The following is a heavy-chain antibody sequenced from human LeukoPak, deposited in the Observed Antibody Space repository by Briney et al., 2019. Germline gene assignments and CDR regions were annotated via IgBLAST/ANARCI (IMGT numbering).Heavy chain of an antibody. CDR1: GYTFTSYA. V-gene: IGHV1-46*01. Sequence: ASVKVSCKASGYTFTSYAMNWVRQAPGQGLEWMGIINPSGGSTSYAQKFQGRVTMTRDTSTSTVYMELSSLRSEDTAVYYCARVEEVGASDYWGQGTLVAVSS. CDR3: ARVEEVGASDY. D-gene: IGHD1-26*01. J-gene: IGHJ4*02. CDR2: INPSGGST.